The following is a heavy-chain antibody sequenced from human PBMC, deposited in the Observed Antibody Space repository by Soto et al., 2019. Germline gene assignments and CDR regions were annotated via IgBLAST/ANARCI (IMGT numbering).Heavy chain of an antibody. CDR1: GYSFTSYW. J-gene: IGHJ6*02. V-gene: IGHV5-10-1*01. D-gene: IGHD6-13*01. CDR3: ARSEGYSSSWYGMDV. Sequence: GESLKISCKGSGYSFTSYWISWVRQMPGKGLEWMGRIEPSDSYTNYSPPFQGHVTISADKSISTAYLQWSSLKASDTAMYYCARSEGYSSSWYGMDVWGQGTTVTVSS. CDR2: IEPSDSYT.